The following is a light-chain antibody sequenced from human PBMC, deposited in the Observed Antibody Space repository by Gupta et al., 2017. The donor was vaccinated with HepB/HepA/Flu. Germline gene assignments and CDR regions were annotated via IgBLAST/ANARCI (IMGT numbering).Light chain of an antibody. CDR3: QQYYSSPET. Sequence: DIVMTQSPVSLAVSLGERATINCKSSQSVLYSSNNKNYLAWYQQKPGQPPKLLIYWASTRESGVPDRFSGSGSGTDFTLTISSLQAEDVAVYYCQQYYSSPETFGQGTKVEI. CDR1: QSVLYSSNNKNY. CDR2: WAS. V-gene: IGKV4-1*01. J-gene: IGKJ1*01.